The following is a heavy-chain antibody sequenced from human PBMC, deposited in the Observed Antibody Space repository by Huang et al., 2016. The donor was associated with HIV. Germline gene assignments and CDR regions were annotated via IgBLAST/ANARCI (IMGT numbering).Heavy chain of an antibody. CDR2: ISSSSSNR. D-gene: IGHD6-19*01. CDR1: GFTFSSYS. J-gene: IGHJ3*02. Sequence: EVQLVESGGGLVKPGGSLRLSCAAVGFTFSSYSMNWVRQAPGKGLEWVSSISSSSSNRYYADSVKGRFTISRDNAKNSLYLQMNSLGAEDTAVYYCARVGGVAAGTFGTFDIWGQGTMVTVSS. CDR3: ARVGGVAAGTFGTFDI. V-gene: IGHV3-21*01.